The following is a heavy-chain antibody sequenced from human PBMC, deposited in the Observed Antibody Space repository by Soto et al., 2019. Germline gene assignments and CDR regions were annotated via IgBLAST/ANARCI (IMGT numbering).Heavy chain of an antibody. J-gene: IGHJ4*02. D-gene: IGHD1-1*01. V-gene: IGHV4-59*08. CDR3: ARRYGYSFDY. CDR2: IYYSGST. CDR1: GGSISSYY. Sequence: QVQLQESGPGLVKPSETLSLTCTVSGGSISSYYWSWIRQPPGKGLELIGYIYYSGSTNYNPSLKSRVTISVDTSKNQFSLKLSSVPAADSAVYYCARRYGYSFDYWGQGTLVTVSS.